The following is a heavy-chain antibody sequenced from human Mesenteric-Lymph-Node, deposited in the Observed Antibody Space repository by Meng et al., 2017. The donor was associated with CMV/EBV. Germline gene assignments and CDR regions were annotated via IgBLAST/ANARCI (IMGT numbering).Heavy chain of an antibody. J-gene: IGHJ4*02. CDR2: INHSGST. CDR1: GGSFSGYY. D-gene: IGHD4-23*01. CDR3: ARHQRWLKSEGGFNY. Sequence: QVRLQQWGAGLFKPLGTLSLTCAVYGGSFSGYYWSWIRQPPGKGLEWIGEINHSGSTNYNPSLKSRVTISVDTSKNQFSLKLSSVTAADTAVYYCARHQRWLKSEGGFNYWGQGTLVTVSS. V-gene: IGHV4-34*01.